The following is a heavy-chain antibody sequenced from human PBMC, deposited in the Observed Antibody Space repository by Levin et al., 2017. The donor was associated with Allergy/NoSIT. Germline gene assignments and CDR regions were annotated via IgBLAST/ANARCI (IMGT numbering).Heavy chain of an antibody. CDR3: ARVLSPPTVRLDY. J-gene: IGHJ4*02. Sequence: LSLTCAASGFTFSSYSMNWVRQAPGKGLEWVSYISSSSSTIYYADSVKGRFTISRDNAKNSLYLQMNSLRDEDTAVYYCARVLSPPTVRLDYWGQGTLVTVSS. D-gene: IGHD4-11*01. V-gene: IGHV3-48*02. CDR1: GFTFSSYS. CDR2: ISSSSSTI.